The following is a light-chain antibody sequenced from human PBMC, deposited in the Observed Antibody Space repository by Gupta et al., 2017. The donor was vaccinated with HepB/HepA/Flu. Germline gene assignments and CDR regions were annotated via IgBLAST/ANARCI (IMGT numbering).Light chain of an antibody. J-gene: IGKJ1*01. Sequence: IVLTQSPGNLTMSPGARATLSCRASQSVSSSFLTWYQQKPGQAPRLLIYDGFSRATGIPDRFRGSGSGTDFTLTISRLEPEDFAVYYCQQFDTSPWTFGQGTKVEI. CDR3: QQFDTSPWT. CDR1: QSVSSSF. V-gene: IGKV3-20*01. CDR2: DGF.